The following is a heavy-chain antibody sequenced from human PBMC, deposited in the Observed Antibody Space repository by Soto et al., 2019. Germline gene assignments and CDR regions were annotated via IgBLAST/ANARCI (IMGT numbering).Heavy chain of an antibody. J-gene: IGHJ6*02. D-gene: IGHD1-1*01. CDR2: INGGNGNT. CDR1: GYTFTSYG. CDR3: ARGKGMEENYYYYGMDV. Sequence: SVKGYCKAAGYTFTSYGVGWVRQANGQGLEWMGWINGGNGNTKYSQKFRDRVTITRDASASTGYMELSSLRSEDTAVYYCARGKGMEENYYYYGMDVWGQGTTLTVSS. V-gene: IGHV1-3*01.